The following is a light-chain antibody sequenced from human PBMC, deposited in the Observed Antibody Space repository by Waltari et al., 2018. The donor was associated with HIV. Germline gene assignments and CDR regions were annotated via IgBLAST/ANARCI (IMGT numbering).Light chain of an antibody. V-gene: IGLV1-47*01. CDR2: RNN. CDR3: AAWDDSLDGPVV. J-gene: IGLJ2*01. CDR1: DSNMPHRF. Sequence: SVLPQPPSASGTPGRRVTISCSGSDSNMPHRFVNWHQQPPGTAPKPIIHRNNQRPSGVPDRFSGSRSGTSASLVISGLRSEDEADYHCAAWDDSLDGPVVFGGGTKVTVL.